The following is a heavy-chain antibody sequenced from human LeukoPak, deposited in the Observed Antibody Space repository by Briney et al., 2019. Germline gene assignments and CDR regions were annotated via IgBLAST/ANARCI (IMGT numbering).Heavy chain of an antibody. J-gene: IGHJ4*02. Sequence: SETLSLTCAVYGGSFSGYYWSWIRQPPGKGLEWIGEINHSGSTNYNPSLKSRVTISVDTSKNQFSLKLSSVTAADTAVYYCARGRGYDLWSGYFNYWGQGTLVTVSS. V-gene: IGHV4-34*01. CDR1: GGSFSGYY. CDR3: ARGRGYDLWSGYFNY. CDR2: INHSGST. D-gene: IGHD3-3*01.